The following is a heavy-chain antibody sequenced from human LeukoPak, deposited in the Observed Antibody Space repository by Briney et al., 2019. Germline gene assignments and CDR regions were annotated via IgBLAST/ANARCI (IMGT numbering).Heavy chain of an antibody. D-gene: IGHD3-10*01. J-gene: IGHJ4*02. CDR1: GGSISSSSYY. Sequence: PSETLSLTCTVSGGSISSSSYYWAWIRQPPGKGLEWIGSIYYTGSTYYNPSLKSRVTMSIDTSKNQFSLNLRSVTAADTAVYYCAKVAKYYYVSETYFLFEHWGQGILVTVSS. V-gene: IGHV4-39*07. CDR2: IYYTGST. CDR3: AKVAKYYYVSETYFLFEH.